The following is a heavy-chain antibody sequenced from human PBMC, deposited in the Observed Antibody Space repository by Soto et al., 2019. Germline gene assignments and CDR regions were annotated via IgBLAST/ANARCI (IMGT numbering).Heavy chain of an antibody. Sequence: PSLTCTVSGGSISSYYWSWIRQPAGKGLEWIGRIYTSGSTNYNPSLKSRVNMSVDTSKNQFSLNLSSVTAADTAVYSCARDSSGYYYLFDYWGRGTLVTVSS. D-gene: IGHD3-22*01. CDR1: GGSISSYY. CDR3: ARDSSGYYYLFDY. CDR2: IYTSGST. J-gene: IGHJ4*01. V-gene: IGHV4-4*07.